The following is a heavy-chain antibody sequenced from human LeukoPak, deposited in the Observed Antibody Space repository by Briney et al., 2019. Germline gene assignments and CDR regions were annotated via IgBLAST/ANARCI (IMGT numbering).Heavy chain of an antibody. CDR3: AKTSGTNWFDP. CDR2: ISGSGGST. J-gene: IGHJ5*02. Sequence: GGSLRLSCAASGFTFSSYSINWVRQAPGKGLEWVSVISGSGGSTYYADSVKGRFTISRDNSKNTLYLQMNSLRAEDTAVYYCAKTSGTNWFDPWGQGTLVTVSS. CDR1: GFTFSSYS. D-gene: IGHD3-10*01. V-gene: IGHV3-23*01.